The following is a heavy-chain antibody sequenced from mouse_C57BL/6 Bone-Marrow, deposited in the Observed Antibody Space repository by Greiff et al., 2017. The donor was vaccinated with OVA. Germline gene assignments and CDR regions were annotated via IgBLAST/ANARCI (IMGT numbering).Heavy chain of an antibody. Sequence: QVQLKESGPGILQSSQTLSLTCSFSGFSLSTSGMGVSWIRQPSGKGLEWLAHIYWDDDKRYNPSLKSRLTISKDTSRNQVFLRITSVDTADTATYYCARSPYYCGSSSYYFDYWGQGTTLTVSS. CDR1: GFSLSTSGMG. J-gene: IGHJ2*01. D-gene: IGHD1-1*01. V-gene: IGHV8-12*01. CDR2: IYWDDDK. CDR3: ARSPYYCGSSSYYFDY.